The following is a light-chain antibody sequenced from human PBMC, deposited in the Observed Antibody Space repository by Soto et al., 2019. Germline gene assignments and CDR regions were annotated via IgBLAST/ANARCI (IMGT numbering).Light chain of an antibody. V-gene: IGKV3-11*01. Sequence: EIVLTQSPATLSLSPGERATLSCRASQSVGTYLAWYQQTPGQAPRLLIYDASIRATGIPARFSGSGSGTDFTLTISSLEPEDFAVYYCQRRTNWPPLTFGGGTKVEIK. J-gene: IGKJ4*01. CDR1: QSVGTY. CDR3: QRRTNWPPLT. CDR2: DAS.